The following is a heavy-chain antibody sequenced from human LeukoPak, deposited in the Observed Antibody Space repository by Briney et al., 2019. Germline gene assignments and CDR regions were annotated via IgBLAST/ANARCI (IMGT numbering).Heavy chain of an antibody. CDR3: AKDRKNTMIVVGFDY. V-gene: IGHV3-23*01. CDR1: GFTFSSYA. Sequence: PGGSLRLSCAASGFTFSSYAMGWVRQAPGKGLEWVSGISGSGGSTYYADSVKGRFTISRDNSKNTLYLQMNSLRAEDTAVYYCAKDRKNTMIVVGFDYWGQGTLVTVSS. J-gene: IGHJ4*02. CDR2: ISGSGGST. D-gene: IGHD3-22*01.